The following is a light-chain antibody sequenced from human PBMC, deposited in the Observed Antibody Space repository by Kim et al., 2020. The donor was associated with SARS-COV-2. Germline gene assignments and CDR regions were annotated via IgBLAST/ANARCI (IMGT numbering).Light chain of an antibody. CDR1: QGISRY. Sequence: IQLTQSPSSLSASVEDRVTITCRASQGISRYLAWYQQKPGTAPKLLIYAASTLQSGVPSRFSGSGSGTDFTLTISSLQPEDFATYYCQQLDSYPYTFGQGTKLEI. CDR3: QQLDSYPYT. CDR2: AAS. J-gene: IGKJ2*01. V-gene: IGKV1-9*01.